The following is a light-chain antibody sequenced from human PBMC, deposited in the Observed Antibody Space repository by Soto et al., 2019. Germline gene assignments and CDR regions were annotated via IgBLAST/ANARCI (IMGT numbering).Light chain of an antibody. CDR1: QSVSSY. CDR2: DAS. V-gene: IGKV3-11*01. CDR3: QQRSKWVT. J-gene: IGKJ4*01. Sequence: IVLTQSPTTLSLSPGLRPTLSCRASQSVSSYLAWYQQTPGQAPKILIYDASRRATGIPPRFRGSGSGTDYTLTISSLQPEDFAVYYCQQRSKWVTFGGGTKVDIK.